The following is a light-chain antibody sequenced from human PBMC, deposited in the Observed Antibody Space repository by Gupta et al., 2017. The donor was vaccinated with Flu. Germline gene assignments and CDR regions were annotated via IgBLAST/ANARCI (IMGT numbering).Light chain of an antibody. CDR1: SSDVGGHNS. V-gene: IGLV2-8*01. CDR2: EVN. CDR3: SSYAGSNTHYV. Sequence: SALTHPPSASGSPGQSVAISCTGTSSDVGGHNSVAWYQQHPGQAPKLMIYEVNKRPSGVPDRFSGSKSGNTASLTVTELQAEDEADYYCSSYAGSNTHYVFGTGTKVTVL. J-gene: IGLJ1*01.